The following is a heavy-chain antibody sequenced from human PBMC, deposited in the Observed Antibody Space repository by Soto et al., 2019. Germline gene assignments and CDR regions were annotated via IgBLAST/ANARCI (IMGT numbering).Heavy chain of an antibody. D-gene: IGHD2-2*01. Sequence: PVGSLRLSCAASGFTFSSYGMHWVRQAPGKGLEWVTVIWYDGSNKYYADSVKGRFTISRDNSKNTLYLQMNSLRAEDTAVYYCARDKSGYCSSTSCYRDNWFDPWGQGTLVTVSS. V-gene: IGHV3-33*01. CDR1: GFTFSSYG. CDR2: IWYDGSNK. CDR3: ARDKSGYCSSTSCYRDNWFDP. J-gene: IGHJ5*02.